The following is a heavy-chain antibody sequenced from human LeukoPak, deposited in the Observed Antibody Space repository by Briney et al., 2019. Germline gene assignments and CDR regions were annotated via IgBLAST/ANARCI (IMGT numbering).Heavy chain of an antibody. V-gene: IGHV3-33*01. CDR3: ARDKTGQNYYYGMDV. J-gene: IGHJ6*02. Sequence: GGSLRLSCTTSGFTFNNYGIHWVRQAPGKGLEWVAVVWYDGSNQHYADSVKGRFTISRDNSKSTLYLQMNSLRAEDTAIYYCARDKTGQNYYYGMDVWGQGTTVTVSS. CDR2: VWYDGSNQ. CDR1: GFTFNNYG. D-gene: IGHD1-1*01.